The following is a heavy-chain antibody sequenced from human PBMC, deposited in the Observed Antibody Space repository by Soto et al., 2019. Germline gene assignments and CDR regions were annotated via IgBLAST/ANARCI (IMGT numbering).Heavy chain of an antibody. D-gene: IGHD2-8*01. CDR1: GGSFSGYY. J-gene: IGHJ3*02. V-gene: IGHV4-34*01. Sequence: KPSETLCLTCAVYGGSFSGYYWSWIRQPPGKWLERIGEINHSGSTNYNPCLKSRVTVSVDTSKNQFSLKLSSVTAADTAVYYCARGSRSCTNGVCRDYSNGWYRAFDIWGQGTMVTVS. CDR2: INHSGST. CDR3: ARGSRSCTNGVCRDYSNGWYRAFDI.